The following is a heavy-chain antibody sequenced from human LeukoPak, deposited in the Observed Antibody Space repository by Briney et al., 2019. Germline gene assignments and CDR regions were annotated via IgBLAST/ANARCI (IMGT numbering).Heavy chain of an antibody. Sequence: ASVKVSCKASGYTFTSYGISWVRQAPGQGLEWMGWISAYNGNTNYAQKLQGRVTMTTDTSASTAYMELRSLRSDDTAVYYCARDYNPKYCTNGVCYTGWFDPWGQGTLVTVSS. J-gene: IGHJ5*02. CDR3: ARDYNPKYCTNGVCYTGWFDP. D-gene: IGHD2-8*01. CDR1: GYTFTSYG. V-gene: IGHV1-18*01. CDR2: ISAYNGNT.